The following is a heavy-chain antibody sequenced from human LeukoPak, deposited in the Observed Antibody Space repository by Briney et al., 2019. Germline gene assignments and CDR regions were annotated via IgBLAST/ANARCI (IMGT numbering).Heavy chain of an antibody. CDR3: ARGGGSGWLNDAFDI. Sequence: PGGSLRLSCAASGFTFSSYAMHWVRQAPGKGLEWVAVISYDGSNKYYADSVKGRFTISRDNSKNTLYLQMNSLRAEDTAVYYCARGGGSGWLNDAFDIWGQGTMVTVSS. V-gene: IGHV3-30*04. D-gene: IGHD6-19*01. CDR2: ISYDGSNK. J-gene: IGHJ3*02. CDR1: GFTFSSYA.